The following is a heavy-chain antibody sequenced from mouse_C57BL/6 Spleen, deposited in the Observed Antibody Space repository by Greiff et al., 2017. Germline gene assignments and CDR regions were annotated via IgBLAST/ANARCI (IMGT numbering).Heavy chain of an antibody. J-gene: IGHJ4*01. V-gene: IGHV1-4*01. CDR2: INPSSGYT. CDR3: AKRQGTSYAMDY. CDR1: GYTFTSYT. D-gene: IGHD3-2*01. Sequence: QVQLQQSGAELARPGASVKMSCKASGYTFTSYTMHWVKQRPGQGLEWIGYINPSSGYTKYNQKFKDKATLTADKSSSTAYMQLISLTSEDSAVYYCAKRQGTSYAMDYWGQGTSVTVSS.